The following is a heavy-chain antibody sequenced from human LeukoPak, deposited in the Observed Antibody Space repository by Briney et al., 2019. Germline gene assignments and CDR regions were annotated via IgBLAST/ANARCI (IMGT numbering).Heavy chain of an antibody. Sequence: ASVKVSCKASGYTFTSYTIHWVRQAPGQRLEWMGWINAGNGNTKYSQEFQGRVTITRDTSASTAYMELSSLRSEDMAVYYCARARIMITFGGAIGAFDIWGQGTMVTVSS. CDR2: INAGNGNT. D-gene: IGHD3-16*01. V-gene: IGHV1-3*03. J-gene: IGHJ3*02. CDR3: ARARIMITFGGAIGAFDI. CDR1: GYTFTSYT.